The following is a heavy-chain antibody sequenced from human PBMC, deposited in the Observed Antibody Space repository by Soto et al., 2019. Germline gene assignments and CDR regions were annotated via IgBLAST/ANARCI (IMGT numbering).Heavy chain of an antibody. J-gene: IGHJ3*02. D-gene: IGHD5-12*01. V-gene: IGHV1-69*12. Sequence: QVQLVQSGAEVKKPGSSVKVSCKASGGTFSSYAISWVRQAPGQGLEWMGGIIPIFGTANYAQKFQGRVTITADESTSTAYMELSSLRSEDTAVYYCASKGRWEMATITHLDNAFDIWGQGTMVTVSS. CDR3: ASKGRWEMATITHLDNAFDI. CDR2: IIPIFGTA. CDR1: GGTFSSYA.